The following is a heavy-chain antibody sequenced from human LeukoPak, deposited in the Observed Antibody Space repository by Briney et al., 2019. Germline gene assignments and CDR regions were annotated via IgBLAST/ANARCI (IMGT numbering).Heavy chain of an antibody. Sequence: SETLSLTCTVSSGSISSSSYYWGWIRQPPGKGLEWIGSIYYSGSTNYNPSLKSRVTTSVDTSKNQLSLKLSSVTAADTAVYYCARVIGYCSSTSCFGYFDYWGQGTLVTVSS. CDR3: ARVIGYCSSTSCFGYFDY. V-gene: IGHV4-39*07. CDR2: IYYSGST. J-gene: IGHJ4*02. D-gene: IGHD2-2*01. CDR1: SGSISSSSYY.